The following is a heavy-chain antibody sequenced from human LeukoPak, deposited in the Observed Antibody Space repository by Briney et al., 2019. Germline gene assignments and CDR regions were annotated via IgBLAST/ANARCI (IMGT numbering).Heavy chain of an antibody. CDR1: GGSISSYY. CDR2: IYYSGST. CDR3: ARGDYGDLYYYYYYMDV. V-gene: IGHV4-59*01. J-gene: IGHJ6*03. Sequence: PSETLSLTCTVSGGSISSYYWSWIRQPPGKGLEWIGYIYYSGSTNYNPSLKSRVTISVDTSKNQFSLKLSSVTAADTAVYHCARGDYGDLYYYYYYMDVWGKGTTVTVSS. D-gene: IGHD4-17*01.